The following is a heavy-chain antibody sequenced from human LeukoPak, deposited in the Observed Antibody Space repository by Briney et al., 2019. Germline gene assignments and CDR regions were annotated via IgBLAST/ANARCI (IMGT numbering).Heavy chain of an antibody. CDR2: ISGSGGST. CDR1: GFTFSSYA. J-gene: IGHJ4*02. Sequence: GGSLRLSCAASGFTFSSYAMSWVRQAPGKGLEWVSAISGSGGSTYYADSVKGRFTISRDNSKNTLYLQMNSLRAEDMALYYCAKGGYSSSWYYFDYWGQGTLVTVSS. V-gene: IGHV3-23*01. CDR3: AKGGYSSSWYYFDY. D-gene: IGHD6-13*01.